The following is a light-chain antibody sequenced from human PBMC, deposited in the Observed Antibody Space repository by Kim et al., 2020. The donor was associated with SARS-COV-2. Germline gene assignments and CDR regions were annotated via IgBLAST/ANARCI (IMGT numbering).Light chain of an antibody. CDR2: EDT. CDR3: CSYAGSSTYV. J-gene: IGLJ1*01. V-gene: IGLV2-23*01. CDR1: SSDVGNYNF. Sequence: GQSITISCTGTSSDVGNYNFVSWYQHHPGKAPTLMIHEDTKRPSGVSNRFSGSKSGNTASLTISGLQAEDEADYYCCSYAGSSTYVFGTGTKVTVL.